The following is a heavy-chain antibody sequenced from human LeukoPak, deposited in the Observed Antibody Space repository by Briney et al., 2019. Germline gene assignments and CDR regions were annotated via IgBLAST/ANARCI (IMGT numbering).Heavy chain of an antibody. V-gene: IGHV1-2*02. CDR2: INPKNGDT. Sequence: ASMKVSCKASGYTFTGYYIHWVRQAPGQGLECMGWINPKNGDTNYAQKFQGRVTMTRDTSISTAYTELSGLRSDDTAVYYCVRGRDGSTYDAFDIWGQGTMVTVSS. D-gene: IGHD5-24*01. J-gene: IGHJ3*02. CDR1: GYTFTGYY. CDR3: VRGRDGSTYDAFDI.